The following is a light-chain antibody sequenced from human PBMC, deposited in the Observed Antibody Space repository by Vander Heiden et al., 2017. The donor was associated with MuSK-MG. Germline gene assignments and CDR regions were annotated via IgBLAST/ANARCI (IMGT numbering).Light chain of an antibody. J-gene: IGLJ1*01. Sequence: QSGVTQPPSASGTPGQRVTIPCSGSSSNIGKNTVNWSQQLPGTAPKLLIYGNDQRPSGVPDRFSGSKSGTSASLTISGLQSEDEADYYCVALDASLIAYVFGGGTKVTVL. CDR2: GND. V-gene: IGLV1-44*01. CDR1: SSNIGKNT. CDR3: VALDASLIAYV.